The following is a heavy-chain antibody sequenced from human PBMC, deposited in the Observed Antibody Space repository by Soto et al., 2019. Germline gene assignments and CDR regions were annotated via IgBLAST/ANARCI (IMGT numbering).Heavy chain of an antibody. D-gene: IGHD2-15*01. CDR2: IYYSGST. J-gene: IGHJ5*01. Sequence: SETLSLTCTVSGGSISSSSYYWGWIRQPPGKGLEWIGSIYYSGSTYYNPSLKSRVTISVDTSKNQFSLKLSSVTAADTAVYYCAGNAGGYCSGVSCYSRYDWFVSWGPGTLVTVSS. CDR3: AGNAGGYCSGVSCYSRYDWFVS. CDR1: GGSISSSSYY. V-gene: IGHV4-39*01.